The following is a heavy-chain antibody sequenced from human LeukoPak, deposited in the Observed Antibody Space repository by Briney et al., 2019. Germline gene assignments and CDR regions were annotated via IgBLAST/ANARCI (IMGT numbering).Heavy chain of an antibody. CDR2: ISAYNGNT. CDR1: GYTFTSYG. Sequence: ASVKVSCKASGYTFTSYGISWVRQAPGQGLEWMGWISAYNGNTNYVQKLQGRVTMTTDTSTSTAYMELRSLRSDDTAVYYCARDPSSGWRDAFDIWGQGTMVTVSS. D-gene: IGHD6-19*01. V-gene: IGHV1-18*04. CDR3: ARDPSSGWRDAFDI. J-gene: IGHJ3*02.